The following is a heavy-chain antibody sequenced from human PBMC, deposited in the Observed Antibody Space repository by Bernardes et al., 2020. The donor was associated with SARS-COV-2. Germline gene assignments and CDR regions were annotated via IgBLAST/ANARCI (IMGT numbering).Heavy chain of an antibody. CDR1: GFTFSSYG. CDR3: ARDLLGSDAYESSLHYFDY. D-gene: IGHD3-16*01. V-gene: IGHV3-21*01. J-gene: IGHJ4*02. CDR2: ISRSSTYI. Sequence: GSLRLSCAASGFTFSSYGMNWVRQAPGKGLEWVAYISRSSTYIYHADSVKGRFTISRDNAKTSLSLQMNSLRVEDTALYYCARDLLGSDAYESSLHYFDYWGQGTPVTVSS.